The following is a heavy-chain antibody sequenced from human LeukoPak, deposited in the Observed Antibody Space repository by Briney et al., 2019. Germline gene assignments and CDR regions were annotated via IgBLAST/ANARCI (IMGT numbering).Heavy chain of an antibody. D-gene: IGHD3-3*01. V-gene: IGHV3-13*01. CDR1: GFTFSSYD. CDR2: IGTAGDT. CDR3: ARAPPHYDFWSGPSYGMDV. J-gene: IGHJ6*02. Sequence: GGSLRLSCAASGFTFSSYDMHWVRQATGKGLEWVSAIGTAGDTYHPGSVEGRFTISRENAKNSLYLQMSSLRAEDTAVYYCARAPPHYDFWSGPSYGMDVWGQGTTVTVSS.